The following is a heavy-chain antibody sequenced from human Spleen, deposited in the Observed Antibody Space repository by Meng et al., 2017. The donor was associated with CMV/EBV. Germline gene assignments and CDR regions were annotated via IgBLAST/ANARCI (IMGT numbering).Heavy chain of an antibody. V-gene: IGHV1-18*01. CDR1: GYNFSSYG. J-gene: IGHJ5*02. Sequence: ASGYNFSSYGISWVRQAPGQGLEWMGWISCYNGNAQYAQNFQGRVTMTTETSTSTVYMDLTSLKSDDTAVYYCARSMGVAARWWFDPWGQGTLVTVSS. D-gene: IGHD6-6*01. CDR2: ISCYNGNA. CDR3: ARSMGVAARWWFDP.